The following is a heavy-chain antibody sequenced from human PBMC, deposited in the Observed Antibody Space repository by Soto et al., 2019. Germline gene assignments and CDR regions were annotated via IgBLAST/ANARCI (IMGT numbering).Heavy chain of an antibody. Sequence: GSLSLYCTASGFTFSDYYTTWTRQDPGKGLEGGSYSSRSSSYTTYADQLEGRCTTSRDNAKNSLYLQMNSPRAEDTAVYYCASFHGYDSSGYSHWGQGT. V-gene: IGHV3-11*06. CDR2: SSRSSSYT. J-gene: IGHJ1*01. D-gene: IGHD3-22*01. CDR3: ASFHGYDSSGYSH. CDR1: GFTFSDYY.